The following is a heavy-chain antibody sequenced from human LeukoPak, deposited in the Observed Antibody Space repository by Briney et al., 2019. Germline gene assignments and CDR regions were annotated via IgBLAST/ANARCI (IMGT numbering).Heavy chain of an antibody. CDR3: AKDDHSSGYSSSWYGGYYYYGMDV. V-gene: IGHV3-23*01. D-gene: IGHD6-13*01. J-gene: IGHJ6*02. Sequence: PGGSLRLSCAASGFTFSSYAMSWVRQAPGKGLEWVSAISGSGGSTYYADSVKGRFTISRGNSKNTLYLQMNSLRAEDTAVYYCAKDDHSSGYSSSWYGGYYYYGMDVWGQGTTVTVSS. CDR2: ISGSGGST. CDR1: GFTFSSYA.